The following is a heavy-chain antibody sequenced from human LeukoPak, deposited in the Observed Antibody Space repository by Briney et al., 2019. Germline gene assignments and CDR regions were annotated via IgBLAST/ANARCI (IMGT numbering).Heavy chain of an antibody. CDR3: ARGLIAAAGNLVY. J-gene: IGHJ4*02. CDR2: MNPNSGNT. D-gene: IGHD6-13*01. Sequence: GASVKVSCKASGYTFTSYDINWVRQATGQGLEWMGWMNPNSGNTGYAQKFQGRVTMTRNTSISTAYMELSSLRSGDTAVYYCARGLIAAAGNLVYWGQGTLVTVSS. V-gene: IGHV1-8*01. CDR1: GYTFTSYD.